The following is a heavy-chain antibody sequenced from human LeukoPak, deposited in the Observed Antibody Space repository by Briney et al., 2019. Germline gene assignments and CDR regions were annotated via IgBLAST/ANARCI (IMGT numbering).Heavy chain of an antibody. J-gene: IGHJ4*02. Sequence: GRSLRLSCAASGFTFDDYAMHWVRQAPGKGLEWVSGISWNSGSIGYADSVKGRFTISRDNAKNSLYLRMNSLRAEDTALYYCAKDRSDGEAGEKDFDYWGQGTLVTVSS. CDR1: GFTFDDYA. CDR2: ISWNSGSI. D-gene: IGHD3-10*01. CDR3: AKDRSDGEAGEKDFDY. V-gene: IGHV3-9*01.